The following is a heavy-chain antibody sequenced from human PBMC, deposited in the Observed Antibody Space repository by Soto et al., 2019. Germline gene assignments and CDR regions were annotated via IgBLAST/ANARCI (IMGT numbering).Heavy chain of an antibody. CDR1: GGSLSSYY. J-gene: IGHJ4*02. V-gene: IGHV4-59*01. CDR3: ARYDSSYALFDY. D-gene: IGHD3-22*01. CDR2: IYYSGST. Sequence: SETLSLTCTVSGGSLSSYYWSSIRQPPGKGLEWIGYIYYSGSTNYTPSHKSRVTISVDTSKNQFSLKLSSVTAADTAVYYCARYDSSYALFDYWGQGTLVTVSS.